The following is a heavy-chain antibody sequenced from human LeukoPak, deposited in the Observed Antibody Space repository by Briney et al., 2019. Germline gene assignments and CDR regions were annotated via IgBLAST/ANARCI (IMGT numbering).Heavy chain of an antibody. V-gene: IGHV5-10-1*01. CDR1: GYSFTSYW. J-gene: IGHJ4*02. D-gene: IGHD1-7*01. CDR2: IDPSDSYT. Sequence: GESLKISCKGSGYSFTSYWISWVRQMPGKGLEWMGRIDPSDSYTNYSPSFQGHVTISADKSISTAYLQWSSLKASDTAMYYCARTGGWNYALDYWGQGTLVTVSS. CDR3: ARTGGWNYALDY.